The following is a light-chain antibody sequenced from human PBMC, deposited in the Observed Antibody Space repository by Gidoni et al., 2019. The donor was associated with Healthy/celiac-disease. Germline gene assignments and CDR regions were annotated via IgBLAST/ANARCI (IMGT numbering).Light chain of an antibody. CDR3: SSYTSSSHVV. Sequence: QSALTQPASVSGSPGKTITISCTVASSDVGGYTYVSWYQQHPGNAPKPMIYEVRNRPSWVSTRFSGSQSGNTASLTISVLQAEDEADYYCSSYTSSSHVVFGGGTKLTVL. V-gene: IGLV2-14*01. J-gene: IGLJ2*01. CDR1: SSDVGGYTY. CDR2: EVR.